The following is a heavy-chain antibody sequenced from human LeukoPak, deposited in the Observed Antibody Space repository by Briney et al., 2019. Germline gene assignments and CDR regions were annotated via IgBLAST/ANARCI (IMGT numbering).Heavy chain of an antibody. D-gene: IGHD2-2*01. CDR3: ARDLQSMPPYYYYGMDV. V-gene: IGHV3-48*03. Sequence: PGGSLRLSCAASGFTFSSYEMNWVRQAPGKGLEWVSYISSSGRTIYYADSVKGRFTISRDNAKNSLYLQMNSLRAEDTAVYYCARDLQSMPPYYYYGMDVWGQGTTVTVSS. J-gene: IGHJ6*02. CDR1: GFTFSSYE. CDR2: ISSSGRTI.